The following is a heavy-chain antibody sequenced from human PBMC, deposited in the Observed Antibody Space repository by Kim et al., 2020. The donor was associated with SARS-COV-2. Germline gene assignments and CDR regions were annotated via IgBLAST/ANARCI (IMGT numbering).Heavy chain of an antibody. Sequence: GGSLRLSCAASGFIFSTFEMHWVRQAPGKGLEWLSYIGNNENDTYYADSVKGRFTVLRDNAKNSLYLDMNRLTVDDTATYFCTRERWGWLGGKYTWFDPWGQGTPVIVSS. CDR1: GFIFSTFE. V-gene: IGHV3-48*03. D-gene: IGHD3-10*01. CDR2: IGNNENDT. CDR3: TRERWGWLGGKYTWFDP. J-gene: IGHJ5*01.